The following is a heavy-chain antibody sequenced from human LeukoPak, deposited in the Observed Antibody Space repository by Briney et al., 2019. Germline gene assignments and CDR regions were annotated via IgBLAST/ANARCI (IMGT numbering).Heavy chain of an antibody. D-gene: IGHD5-12*01. CDR3: AGGYSGYRSDY. Sequence: PGGSLRLSCAASGFTFSSYAMSWVRQAPGKGPVWVSRIKSDGTTTNYADSVKGRFTISRDNAKNTLYLQMNGLRVEDTAVYYCAGGYSGYRSDYWGQGTLVTVSS. J-gene: IGHJ4*02. CDR1: GFTFSSYA. V-gene: IGHV3-74*01. CDR2: IKSDGTTT.